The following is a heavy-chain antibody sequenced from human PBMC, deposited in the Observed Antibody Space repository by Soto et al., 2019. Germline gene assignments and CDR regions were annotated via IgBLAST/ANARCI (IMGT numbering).Heavy chain of an antibody. CDR3: AIRDYDFWSGWYYFDY. Sequence: KSSETLSLTCAVYGGSFSGYYWSWIRQPPGKGLEWIGEINHSGSTNYNPSLKSRVTISVDTSKNQFSLKLSSVTAADTAVYYCAIRDYDFWSGWYYFDYWGQGTLVTVSS. V-gene: IGHV4-34*01. J-gene: IGHJ4*02. CDR2: INHSGST. D-gene: IGHD3-3*01. CDR1: GGSFSGYY.